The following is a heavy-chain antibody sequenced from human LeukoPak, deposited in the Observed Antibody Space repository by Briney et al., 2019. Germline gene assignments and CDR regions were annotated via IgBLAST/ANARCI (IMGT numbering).Heavy chain of an antibody. CDR1: GGSFSGYY. D-gene: IGHD6-19*01. CDR2: INHSGST. J-gene: IGHJ4*02. CDR3: ARYSSGWSYYFDY. V-gene: IGHV4-34*01. Sequence: SETLSLTCAVYGGSFSGYYWSWIRQPPGKGLEWIGEINHSGSTNYNPSLKSRVTISVDTSKIQFSLKLSSVTAADTAVYYCARYSSGWSYYFDYWGQGTLVTVSS.